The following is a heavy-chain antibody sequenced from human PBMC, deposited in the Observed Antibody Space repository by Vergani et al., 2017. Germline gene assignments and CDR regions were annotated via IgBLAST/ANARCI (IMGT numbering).Heavy chain of an antibody. CDR2: IYYSGST. Sequence: QLQLQESGPGLVKPSETLSLTCTVSGGSISSSSYYWGWIRQPPGKGLEWIGSIYYSGSTYYNPSLKSRVTISVDTSKNQFSLKLSSVTAADAAVYYLARHRLRSSGWYDPFDYWGQGTLVTVSS. D-gene: IGHD6-19*01. CDR1: GGSISSSSYY. J-gene: IGHJ4*02. V-gene: IGHV4-39*01. CDR3: ARHRLRSSGWYDPFDY.